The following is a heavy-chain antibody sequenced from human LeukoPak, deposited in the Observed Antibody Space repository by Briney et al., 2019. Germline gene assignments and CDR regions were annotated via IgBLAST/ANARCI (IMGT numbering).Heavy chain of an antibody. CDR2: MNPNSGNT. CDR3: ARIVYSYGYNYYYYYMDV. D-gene: IGHD5-18*01. Sequence: GASVKVSCKASGYTYTSYDINWVRQATGQGLEWMGWMNPNSGNTGNAQMFQDRVTMTRNTSISTAYMELSSVRSEDTAVYYCARIVYSYGYNYYYYYMDVWGQGTTVTVSS. J-gene: IGHJ6*03. V-gene: IGHV1-8*01. CDR1: GYTYTSYD.